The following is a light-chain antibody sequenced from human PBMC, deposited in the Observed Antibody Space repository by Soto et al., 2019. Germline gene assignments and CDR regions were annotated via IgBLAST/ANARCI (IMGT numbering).Light chain of an antibody. J-gene: IGKJ1*01. CDR1: QSVGDNY. V-gene: IGKV3-20*01. Sequence: EIVLTQSPGTLSLSPGERVTLSCRASQSVGDNYLAWYRQKPGQAPRILIYGASHRAACIPDRFSGSGSGTDLTVNISGREPAEFAVHYGQHYGSPPPLTFGPGTKVELK. CDR3: QHYGSPPPLT. CDR2: GAS.